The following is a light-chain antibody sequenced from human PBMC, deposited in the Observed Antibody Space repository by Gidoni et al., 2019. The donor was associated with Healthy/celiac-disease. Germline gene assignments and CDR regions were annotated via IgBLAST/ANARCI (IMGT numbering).Light chain of an antibody. CDR3: LLSYSGALVV. Sequence: QAVVTQEPSLTVSPGGPVTLTCVSSTGAVTSGHYPYWFQQKPGQAPRTLIYDTSNKHSWTPARFSGSLLGGKAALTLSGAQPEDEAEYYCLLSYSGALVVFGGGTKLTVL. CDR2: DTS. V-gene: IGLV7-46*01. CDR1: TGAVTSGHY. J-gene: IGLJ2*01.